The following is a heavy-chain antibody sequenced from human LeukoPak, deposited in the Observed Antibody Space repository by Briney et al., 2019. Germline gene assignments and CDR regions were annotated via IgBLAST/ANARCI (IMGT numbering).Heavy chain of an antibody. CDR2: IYHSGST. CDR1: GGSISSSNW. CDR3: ARDGSRTVVTPVWYFDL. J-gene: IGHJ2*01. V-gene: IGHV4-4*02. Sequence: SGTLSLTCAVSGGSISSSNWWSWVRQPPGKGLEWIGEIYHSGSTNYNPSLKSRVTISVDKSKNQSSLKLSSVTAADTAVYYCARDGSRTVVTPVWYFDLWGRGTLVTVSS. D-gene: IGHD4-23*01.